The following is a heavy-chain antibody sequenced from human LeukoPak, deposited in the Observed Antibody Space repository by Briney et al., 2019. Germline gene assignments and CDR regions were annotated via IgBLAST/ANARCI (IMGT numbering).Heavy chain of an antibody. J-gene: IGHJ6*03. D-gene: IGHD5-18*01. V-gene: IGHV3-43*01. CDR1: GFTFDDYT. Sequence: GGSLRLSCAASGFTFDDYTMHWVRQAPGKGLEWVSLISWDGVSTYYADSVKGRFTISRDNSKNSLYLQMNSLRAEDTALYYCARIVHEAVGQLWPRRGYYYYMDVWGKGTTVTISS. CDR3: ARIVHEAVGQLWPRRGYYYYMDV. CDR2: ISWDGVST.